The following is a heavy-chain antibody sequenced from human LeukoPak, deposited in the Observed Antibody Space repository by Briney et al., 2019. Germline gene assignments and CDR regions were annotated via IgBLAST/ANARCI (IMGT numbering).Heavy chain of an antibody. D-gene: IGHD2-8*01. J-gene: IGHJ5*02. Sequence: ASVKVCCKASGYTLTNYAMNWVRQAPGQGLEGMGWINTNTGNPTYDQGFTGRFVFSLDASVSPAYLQLRRLKAEDTAVYYCARVPFVVMGDTGNWFEPWGQGTLVTVSS. CDR2: INTNTGNP. CDR3: ARVPFVVMGDTGNWFEP. V-gene: IGHV7-4-1*01. CDR1: GYTLTNYA.